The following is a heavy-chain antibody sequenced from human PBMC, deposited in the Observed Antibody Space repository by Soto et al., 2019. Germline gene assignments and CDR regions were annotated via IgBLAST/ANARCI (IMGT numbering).Heavy chain of an antibody. CDR1: GFTFSSYS. CDR2: ISSSSSYI. J-gene: IGHJ6*02. V-gene: IGHV3-21*01. CDR3: ARDVGVYWNHAPHYYGMDV. D-gene: IGHD1-1*01. Sequence: GGSLRLSCAASGFTFSSYSMNWVRQAPGKGLEWVSSISSSSSYIYYADSVKGRFTISRDNAKNSLYLQMNSLRAEDTAVYYCARDVGVYWNHAPHYYGMDVWGQGTTVTVSS.